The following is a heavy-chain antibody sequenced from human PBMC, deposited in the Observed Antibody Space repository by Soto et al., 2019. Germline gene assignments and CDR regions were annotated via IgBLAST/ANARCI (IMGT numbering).Heavy chain of an antibody. Sequence: GGSLRTSCAASGFTVRSNFMSWVRQAPGKGLEWVSVIYSGGSTYYADSAKCRFTISRDYSKNTLYLQMNSLRAEDTAVYFCVRSLGFRPGNYYYYYGMDVWGQGTTVTVSS. V-gene: IGHV3-53*01. J-gene: IGHJ6*02. CDR2: IYSGGST. CDR3: VRSLGFRPGNYYYYYGMDV. D-gene: IGHD6-6*01. CDR1: GFTVRSNF.